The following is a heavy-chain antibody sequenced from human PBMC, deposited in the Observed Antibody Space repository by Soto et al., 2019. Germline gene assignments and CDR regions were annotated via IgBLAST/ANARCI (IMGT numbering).Heavy chain of an antibody. J-gene: IGHJ6*02. D-gene: IGHD3-10*01. CDR3: ARWDYGPPYYYYGMDV. CDR2: IYPGDSDT. V-gene: IGHV5-51*01. CDR1: GYSFTSYW. Sequence: PGESLKLSCKGSGYSFTSYWIGWVRQMPGKGLEWVGIIYPGDSDTRYSPSFQGQVTISADKSISTAYLQWSSLKASDTAMYYCARWDYGPPYYYYGMDVWGQGTTVTVSS.